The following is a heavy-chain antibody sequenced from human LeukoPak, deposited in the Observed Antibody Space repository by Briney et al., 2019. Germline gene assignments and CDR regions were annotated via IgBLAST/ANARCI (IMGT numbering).Heavy chain of an antibody. Sequence: GGSLRLSCAASGCTFSSYEMNWVRQAPGKGLEWVSYISSSGSTIYYVESVKGRFTISRDNAKNSLYLQMHSLRAEDTAVYYCAELGITMIGGVWGKGTTVTISS. CDR3: AELGITMIGGV. CDR2: ISSSGSTI. V-gene: IGHV3-48*03. D-gene: IGHD3-10*02. CDR1: GCTFSSYE. J-gene: IGHJ6*04.